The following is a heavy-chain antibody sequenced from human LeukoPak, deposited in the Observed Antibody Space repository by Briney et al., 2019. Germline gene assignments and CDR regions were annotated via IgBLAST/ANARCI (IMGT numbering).Heavy chain of an antibody. D-gene: IGHD2-2*01. CDR1: GYRFTDYW. CDR3: ARRRYQLLSPFYY. J-gene: IGHJ4*02. CDR2: IYPGDSDT. V-gene: IGHV5-51*01. Sequence: GESLKISCQGSGYRFTDYWIGWVRQMPGKGLEWMGIIYPGDSDTRYSPSFQGQVTISADKSISTAYLQWSSLKASDTAMYYCARRRYQLLSPFYYWGQGTLVTVSS.